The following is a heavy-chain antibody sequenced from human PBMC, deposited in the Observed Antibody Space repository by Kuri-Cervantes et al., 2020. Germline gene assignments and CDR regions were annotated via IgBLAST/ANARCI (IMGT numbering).Heavy chain of an antibody. J-gene: IGHJ6*03. Sequence: ASVKVSCKASGYTFTTYGISWVRQAPGQGLEWMGWISPYNNNTNYAQKLQGRVTLTTDTSTNTAYMDLRSLRSDDTAVYYCASSQYCTGGVCPPLGQYYMDVWGKGTTVTVSS. CDR1: GYTFTTYG. CDR3: ASSQYCTGGVCPPLGQYYMDV. D-gene: IGHD2-8*02. CDR2: ISPYNNNT. V-gene: IGHV1-18*01.